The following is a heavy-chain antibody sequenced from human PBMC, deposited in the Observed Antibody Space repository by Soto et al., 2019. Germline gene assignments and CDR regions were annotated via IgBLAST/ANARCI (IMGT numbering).Heavy chain of an antibody. CDR2: ISAYNGNT. Sequence: QVQLVQSGAEVKKPGASVKVSCKASGYTFTSYGISWVRQAPGQGLEWMGWISAYNGNTNYAQKLQGRVTMTTDTSTSTAYMELRSLRSDDTAVYYCARAVDLFYVSSGYRYFDYWGQGTLVTVSS. D-gene: IGHD3-22*01. J-gene: IGHJ4*02. CDR1: GYTFTSYG. CDR3: ARAVDLFYVSSGYRYFDY. V-gene: IGHV1-18*04.